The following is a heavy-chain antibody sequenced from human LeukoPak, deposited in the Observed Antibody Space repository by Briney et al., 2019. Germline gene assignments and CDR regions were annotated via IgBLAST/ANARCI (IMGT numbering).Heavy chain of an antibody. Sequence: SETLSLTCTVSGGSISSYYWSWIRQPAGKGLEWIGRIYTSGSNNYNPSLKSRVTMSVDTSKNQFSLKLSSVTAADTAMYYCARGKGRRGYSLRPPYFDYWGQGTLVTVSS. J-gene: IGHJ4*02. CDR1: GGSISSYY. CDR2: IYTSGSN. CDR3: ARGKGRRGYSLRPPYFDY. V-gene: IGHV4-4*07. D-gene: IGHD5-18*01.